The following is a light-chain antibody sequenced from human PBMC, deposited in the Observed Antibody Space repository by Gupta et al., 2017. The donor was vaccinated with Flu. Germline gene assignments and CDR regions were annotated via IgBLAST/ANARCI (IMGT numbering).Light chain of an antibody. J-gene: IGKJ2*02. CDR2: KAS. Sequence: GDRVTITCRASQSISSWLAWYQQKPGKAPKLLIYKASSLESGVPSRFSGSGSGTEFTLTISSLQPDDFATYYCQQYSSYPWTFGQGTKLEIK. CDR3: QQYSSYPWT. CDR1: QSISSW. V-gene: IGKV1-5*03.